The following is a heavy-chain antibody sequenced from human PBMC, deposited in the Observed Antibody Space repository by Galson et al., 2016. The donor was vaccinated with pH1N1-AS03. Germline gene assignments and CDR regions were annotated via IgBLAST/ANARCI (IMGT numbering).Heavy chain of an antibody. V-gene: IGHV3-48*04. D-gene: IGHD3-16*01. CDR2: ISISSRTR. CDR1: GFSFSSYS. J-gene: IGHJ4*02. CDR3: AREGAMITFGGVGPASDY. Sequence: LRLSCAASGFSFSSYSMNWVRQAPGKGLEWVSDISISSRTRNYADSVKGRFTISRDSAKNSLFLQMNSLRGEDTAVYYCAREGAMITFGGVGPASDYWGQGTLVTVSS.